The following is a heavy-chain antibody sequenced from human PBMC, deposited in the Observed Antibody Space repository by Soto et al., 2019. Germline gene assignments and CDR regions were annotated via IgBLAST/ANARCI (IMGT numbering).Heavy chain of an antibody. D-gene: IGHD3-22*01. Sequence: SETLSLTCNVSGGSVSGYYWNWIRQPPGKGLEWIGYIYYSGSTNYNPSLKSRVTISVDTSKNQFSLKLSSVTAADTAVYYCATNYYYDGSGYYPFDNWGQGTLVTVSS. J-gene: IGHJ4*02. CDR2: IYYSGST. CDR1: GGSVSGYY. V-gene: IGHV4-59*02. CDR3: ATNYYYDGSGYYPFDN.